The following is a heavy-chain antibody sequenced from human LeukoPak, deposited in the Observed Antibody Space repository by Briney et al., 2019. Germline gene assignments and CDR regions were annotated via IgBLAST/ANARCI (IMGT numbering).Heavy chain of an antibody. CDR1: GFTFSSYW. Sequence: GGSLRLSCAASGFTFSSYWMHWVRQAPGKGLEWVSVISGSGGTTNYADSVKGRFTISRDNSKNTLYLQMNSLRAEDTAVYYCAKHGTDYDFWSGQYYFDYWGQGTLVTVSS. CDR3: AKHGTDYDFWSGQYYFDY. CDR2: ISGSGGTT. V-gene: IGHV3-23*01. D-gene: IGHD3-3*01. J-gene: IGHJ4*02.